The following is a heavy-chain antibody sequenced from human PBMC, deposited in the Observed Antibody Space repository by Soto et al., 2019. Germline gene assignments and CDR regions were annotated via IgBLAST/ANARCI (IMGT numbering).Heavy chain of an antibody. V-gene: IGHV1-3*01. D-gene: IGHD1-1*01. CDR2: INAGNGKT. CDR3: ARGRGTQTTADYYLDY. CDR1: GYTFTSYA. Sequence: GASVKVSCKASGYTFTSYAMHWVRQAPGQRPEWMGWINAGNGKTKYSEKFQGRVTITRDTSASTAYMELSSLRSEDTAVYNCARGRGTQTTADYYLDYWGQGTLVTVPS. J-gene: IGHJ4*02.